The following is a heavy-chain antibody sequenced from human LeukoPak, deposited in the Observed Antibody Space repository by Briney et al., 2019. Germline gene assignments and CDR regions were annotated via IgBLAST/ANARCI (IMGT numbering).Heavy chain of an antibody. CDR1: GGSISNYY. J-gene: IGHJ6*02. D-gene: IGHD4-23*01. CDR2: IHYSGST. V-gene: IGHV4-59*01. Sequence: SETLSLTCTVSGGSISNYYWSWIRQPPGKGPEWIGYIHYSGSTNYNPSLKSRVTMSVDTSKNQLSLKLTSMTAADTAVYYCARELGATVVNYGMDVWGQGITVTVSS. CDR3: ARELGATVVNYGMDV.